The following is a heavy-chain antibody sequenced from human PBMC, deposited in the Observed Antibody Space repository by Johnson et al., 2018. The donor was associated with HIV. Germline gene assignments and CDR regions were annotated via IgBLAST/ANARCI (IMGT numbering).Heavy chain of an antibody. CDR3: ARDADSDAFDI. Sequence: QVQLVESGGGVVQPGRSLRLSCAPSGFTFSSYAMHWVRQAPGKGLEWVAVISYDGTNKYYADSVKGRFTISRDNSENTLYLQMNSLRTEDTAVYYCARDADSDAFDIWGQGTLVTVSS. D-gene: IGHD2-21*02. CDR1: GFTFSSYA. V-gene: IGHV3-30-3*01. J-gene: IGHJ3*02. CDR2: ISYDGTNK.